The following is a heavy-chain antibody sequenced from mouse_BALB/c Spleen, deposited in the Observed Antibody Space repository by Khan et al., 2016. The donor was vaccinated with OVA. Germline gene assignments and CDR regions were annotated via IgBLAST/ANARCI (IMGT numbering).Heavy chain of an antibody. V-gene: IGHV1-7*01. CDR2: INPSTGYT. J-gene: IGHJ2*01. D-gene: IGHD1-1*01. CDR1: CYTFINYW. CDR3: ARRGQRWDFDY. Sequence: VRLQQSGAELAKPGPSVKMSCQASCYTFINYWILWVKQRPGQGLEWLGYINPSTGYTEYNQNLKDKATFNANTSSSKTYMQMHSLTYVESAVYYCARRGQRWDFDYGGQGTTLTDSS.